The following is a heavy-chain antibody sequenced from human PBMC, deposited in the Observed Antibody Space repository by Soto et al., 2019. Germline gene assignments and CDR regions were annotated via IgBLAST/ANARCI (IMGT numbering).Heavy chain of an antibody. J-gene: IGHJ6*02. CDR2: IRSKAYGGTT. CDR1: GFTFGDYA. CDR3: NRDQYYYDSSGYSYYGMDV. V-gene: IGHV3-49*04. Sequence: GGSLRLSCTASGFTFGDYAMSWVRQAPGKGLEWVGFIRSKAYGGTTEYAASVKGRFTISRDDSKSIAYLKMNSLKTEETAVYYCNRDQYYYDSSGYSYYGMDVWGQGTTVTVSS. D-gene: IGHD3-22*01.